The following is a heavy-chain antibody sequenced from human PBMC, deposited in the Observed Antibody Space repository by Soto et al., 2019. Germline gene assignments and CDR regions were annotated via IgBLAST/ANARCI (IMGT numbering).Heavy chain of an antibody. Sequence: ASVKVSCKASGYTFTGYYMHWVRQAPGQGLEWMGWINPNSGGTNYAQKFQGRVTMTRDTSISTAYMELSRLRSDDTAVYYCARGAYVWGSYSMTLDYWGQGTLVTVSS. J-gene: IGHJ4*02. D-gene: IGHD3-16*01. CDR3: ARGAYVWGSYSMTLDY. CDR2: INPNSGGT. CDR1: GYTFTGYY. V-gene: IGHV1-2*02.